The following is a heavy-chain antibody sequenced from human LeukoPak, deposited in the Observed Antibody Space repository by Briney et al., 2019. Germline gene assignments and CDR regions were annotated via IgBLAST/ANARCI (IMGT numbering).Heavy chain of an antibody. CDR1: GDSINSLDL. CDR3: AKGSWYRYYYYGMDA. D-gene: IGHD6-13*01. J-gene: IGHJ6*02. Sequence: SETLSLTCTVSGDSINSLDLWSWVRQPPGKGLEWIGEMYLSGTTHSNPSVKSRVTISIDKSKNQFFLNLSSVTAADTAVYYCAKGSWYRYYYYGMDAWGQGTTVTVSS. CDR2: MYLSGTT. V-gene: IGHV4-4*02.